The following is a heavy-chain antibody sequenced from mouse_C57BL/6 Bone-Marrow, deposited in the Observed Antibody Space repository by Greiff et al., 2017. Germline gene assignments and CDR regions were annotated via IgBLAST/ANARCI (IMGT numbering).Heavy chain of an antibody. D-gene: IGHD1-1*01. J-gene: IGHJ1*03. CDR1: GYTFTDYE. V-gene: IGHV1-15*01. CDR3: TSSRHCYGSSYWYFDG. Sequence: VQLQESGAELVRPGASVTLSCKASGYTFTDYEMHWVKQTPVHGLEWIGAIDPETGGTAYNQKFKGKAILTADKSSSTAYMELRSLTSEDSAVYYGTSSRHCYGSSYWYFDGWGTGTTVTVSS. CDR2: IDPETGGT.